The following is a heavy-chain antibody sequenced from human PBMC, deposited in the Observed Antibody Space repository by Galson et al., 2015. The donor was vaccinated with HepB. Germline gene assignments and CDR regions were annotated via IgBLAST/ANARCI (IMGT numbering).Heavy chain of an antibody. Sequence: SVKVSCKASGYTFSSFDISWVRQVPGQGLEWMGWIRTYDGNTKYAQKFQGRLTMSTDPSTSTTYMELRSLRSDDTAVYYCARDRDVAVAGVDYYDYWGQGTLVTVSS. CDR2: IRTYDGNT. V-gene: IGHV1-18*04. D-gene: IGHD2-15*01. J-gene: IGHJ4*02. CDR1: GYTFSSFD. CDR3: ARDRDVAVAGVDYYDY.